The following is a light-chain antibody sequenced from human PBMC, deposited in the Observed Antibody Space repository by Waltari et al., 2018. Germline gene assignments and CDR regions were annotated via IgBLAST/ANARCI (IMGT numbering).Light chain of an antibody. CDR1: RSNIGNNW. J-gene: IGLJ2*01. Sequence: QSVLTQPPSLSAAPGQKVTISCSGSRSNIGNNWVAWYQQLPGTAPKLLIYDNAKRPSGTPDRFSGSKSGTSATLGITGLLTGDEADYYCAAWDSSVSAGVFGGGTKLTVL. CDR2: DNA. CDR3: AAWDSSVSAGV. V-gene: IGLV1-51*01.